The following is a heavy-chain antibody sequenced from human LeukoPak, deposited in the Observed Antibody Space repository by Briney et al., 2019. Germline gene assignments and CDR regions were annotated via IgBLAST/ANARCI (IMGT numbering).Heavy chain of an antibody. D-gene: IGHD6-13*01. CDR3: ARGIAAGDLDY. CDR2: INPSGDST. Sequence: ASVKVSCKASGYTFTNYFMQWVRQAPGQGPEWMGMINPSGDSTRYAQKFQGRVTMTRDTSTSTGYMELSSLRSEDTALYYCARGIAAGDLDYWGQGTLVTVSS. CDR1: GYTFTNYF. V-gene: IGHV1-46*01. J-gene: IGHJ4*02.